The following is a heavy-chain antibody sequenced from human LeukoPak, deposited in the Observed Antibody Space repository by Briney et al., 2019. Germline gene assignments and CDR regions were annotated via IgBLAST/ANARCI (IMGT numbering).Heavy chain of an antibody. D-gene: IGHD6-13*01. J-gene: IGHJ4*02. CDR3: ARAGYSSSPPIFDY. V-gene: IGHV4-39*07. CDR2: IYYSGST. CDR1: GGSISSSSYY. Sequence: SETLSLTCTVSGGSISSSSYYRGWIRQPPGKGLEWIGSIYYSGSTYYNPSLKSRVTISVDTSKNQFSLKLSSVTTADTAVYYCARAGYSSSPPIFDYWGQGTLVTVSS.